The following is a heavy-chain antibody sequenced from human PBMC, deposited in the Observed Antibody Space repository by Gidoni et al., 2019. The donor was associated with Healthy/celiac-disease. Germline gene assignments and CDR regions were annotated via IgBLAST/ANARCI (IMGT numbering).Heavy chain of an antibody. CDR2: IYSGGST. J-gene: IGHJ4*02. V-gene: IGHV3-66*01. CDR1: GFTVSSNY. CDR3: ARASLYGDYVFDY. Sequence: EVQLVESGGGLVQPGGSLRLSCAASGFTVSSNYMSWVRQAPGKGLEWVSVIYSGGSTYYADSVKGRFTISRDNSKNTLYLQMNSLRAEDTAVYYCARASLYGDYVFDYWGQGTLVTVSS. D-gene: IGHD4-17*01.